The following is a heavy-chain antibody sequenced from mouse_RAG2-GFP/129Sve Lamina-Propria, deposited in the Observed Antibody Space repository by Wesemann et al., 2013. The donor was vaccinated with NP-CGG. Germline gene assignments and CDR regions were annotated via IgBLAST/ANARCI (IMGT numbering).Heavy chain of an antibody. V-gene: IGHV1-26*01. Sequence: EVQLQQSGPELVKPGDSVKMSCKASGYTFTDYYMNWVKQSHGKSLEWIGDINPNNGGTSYNQKFKGKATLTVDKSSSTAYMELRSLTSEDSAVYYCARGYGSSLWYFDVWGTGTTVTVSS. CDR1: GYTFTDYY. CDR3: ARGYGSSLWYFDV. J-gene: IGHJ1*03. CDR2: INPNNGGT. D-gene: IGHD1-1*01.